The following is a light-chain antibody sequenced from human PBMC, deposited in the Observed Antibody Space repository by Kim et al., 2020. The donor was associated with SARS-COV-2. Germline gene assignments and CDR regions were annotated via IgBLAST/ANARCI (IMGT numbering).Light chain of an antibody. CDR3: AAWDDSLNGRV. Sequence: ELTQPPSASGTPGQRVTISCPGSSSNIGRNTVNWYQQLPGTAPKLLIYGNNQRPSGVPDRFSGSKSDTSASLAISGLQSEDEADYYCAAWDDSLNGRVFGTGTKVTVL. CDR1: SSNIGRNT. J-gene: IGLJ1*01. V-gene: IGLV1-44*01. CDR2: GNN.